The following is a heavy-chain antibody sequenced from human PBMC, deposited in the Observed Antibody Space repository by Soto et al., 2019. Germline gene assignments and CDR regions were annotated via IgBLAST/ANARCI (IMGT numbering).Heavy chain of an antibody. CDR1: GDSVSSYDST. Sequence: SQTLSLTCAISGDSVSSYDSTWDWIRQSPSRGLEWLGRTYYRSKWYHDYAVSVKSRITINPDTSNNQRSLQLNSVTPIDVYFCYCVRLIGNGGLEFGGRGSLVTVS. J-gene: IGHJ4*02. CDR2: TYYRSKWYH. D-gene: IGHD2-8*01. V-gene: IGHV6-1*01. CDR3: VRLIGNGGLEF.